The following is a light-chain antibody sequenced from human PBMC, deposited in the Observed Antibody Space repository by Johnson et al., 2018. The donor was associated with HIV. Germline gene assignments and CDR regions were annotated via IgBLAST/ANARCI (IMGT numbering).Light chain of an antibody. CDR1: SSNIGNNY. CDR3: GTWDSSLTSYV. CDR2: DNN. Sequence: QSVLTQPPSVSAAPGQKVTISCSGSSSNIGNNYVSWYQQLPGTAPKLLIYDNNKRPSGIPDRFSCSKSGTSATLGITGLQTGDKADYYCGTWDSSLTSYVFGTGTTVTVL. V-gene: IGLV1-51*01. J-gene: IGLJ1*01.